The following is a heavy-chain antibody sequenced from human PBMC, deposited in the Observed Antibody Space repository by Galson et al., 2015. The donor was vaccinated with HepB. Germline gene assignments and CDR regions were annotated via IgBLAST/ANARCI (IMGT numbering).Heavy chain of an antibody. D-gene: IGHD5-12*01. CDR3: AHRASSGYPNSFDI. CDR1: GVSLSTSGVG. J-gene: IGHJ3*02. CDR2: IYGNDDK. Sequence: PALVKPTQTLTLTCTFSGVSLSTSGVGVGWIRQPPGKALEWLALIYGNDDKRYSPSLKSRLTITKDTSKNQVVLTMTNMDPVDTATYFCAHRASSGYPNSFDIWGQGTMVTVSS. V-gene: IGHV2-5*01.